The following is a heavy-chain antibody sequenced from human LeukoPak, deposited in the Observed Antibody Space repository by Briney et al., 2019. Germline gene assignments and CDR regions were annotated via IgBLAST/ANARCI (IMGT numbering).Heavy chain of an antibody. CDR2: IYTSGST. CDR3: ARDSRSYYYYYMDV. Sequence: SETLSLTCTVSGGSISSYYWSWIRRPAGKGLEWIGRIYTSGSTNYNPSLKSRVTMSVDTSKNQFSLKLSSVTAADTAVYYCARDSRSYYYYYMDVWGKGTTVTVSS. D-gene: IGHD2-2*01. V-gene: IGHV4-4*07. J-gene: IGHJ6*03. CDR1: GGSISSYY.